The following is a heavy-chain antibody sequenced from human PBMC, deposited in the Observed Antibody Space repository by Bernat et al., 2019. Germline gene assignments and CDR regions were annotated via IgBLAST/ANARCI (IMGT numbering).Heavy chain of an antibody. Sequence: EVQLVESGGGLVQPGGSLRLSCAASGFTVSSNYMSWVRQAPGKGLEWVSVIDSGGSTYYADSVKGRFTISRDNSKNTLYLQMNSLRAEDTAVYYCARDSRGIPDYDILTGLGWFDPWGQGTLVTVSS. V-gene: IGHV3-66*01. D-gene: IGHD3-9*01. CDR2: IDSGGST. J-gene: IGHJ5*02. CDR1: GFTVSSNY. CDR3: ARDSRGIPDYDILTGLGWFDP.